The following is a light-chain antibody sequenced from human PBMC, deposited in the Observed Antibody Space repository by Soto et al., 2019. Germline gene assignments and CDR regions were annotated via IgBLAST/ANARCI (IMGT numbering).Light chain of an antibody. V-gene: IGKV4-1*01. J-gene: IGKJ1*01. CDR2: WAS. CDR3: QQYESFPRT. Sequence: EIVMTQSPDSLAVSLGERATINCKSSQSVLYSSNNKNYLAWYQQKPGQPPKLLIYWASTRESGVPDRFSGSGSGTDFTLTISSLQPDDFATYYCQQYESFPRTFGQGTKVEIK. CDR1: QSVLYSSNNKNY.